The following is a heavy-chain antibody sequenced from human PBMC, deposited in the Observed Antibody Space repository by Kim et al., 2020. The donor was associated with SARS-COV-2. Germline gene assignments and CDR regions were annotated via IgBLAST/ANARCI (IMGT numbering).Heavy chain of an antibody. D-gene: IGHD4-17*01. CDR3: ACRGPYGGNSGWYFDL. CDR2: IIPIFGTA. Sequence: SVKVSCKASGGTFSSYAISWVRQAPGQGLEWMGGIIPIFGTANYAQKFQGRVTITADESTSTAYMELSSLRSEDTAVYYCACRGPYGGNSGWYFDLWGRGTLVTVSS. J-gene: IGHJ2*01. V-gene: IGHV1-69*13. CDR1: GGTFSSYA.